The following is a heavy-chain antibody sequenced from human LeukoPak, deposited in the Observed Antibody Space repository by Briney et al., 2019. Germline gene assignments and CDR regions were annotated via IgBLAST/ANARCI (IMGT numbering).Heavy chain of an antibody. CDR2: ISYDGRNQ. Sequence: GGSLRLSCAASGFTFSSYAMSWVRQAPGKGLEWVALISYDGRNQYYADSVRGRFTSSRDNSQNTLYLQMISLRVEDTAVYYCARDEGLGTVTTYLGYWGQGTLVTVSS. J-gene: IGHJ4*02. CDR3: ARDEGLGTVTTYLGY. D-gene: IGHD4-17*01. V-gene: IGHV3-30*04. CDR1: GFTFSSYA.